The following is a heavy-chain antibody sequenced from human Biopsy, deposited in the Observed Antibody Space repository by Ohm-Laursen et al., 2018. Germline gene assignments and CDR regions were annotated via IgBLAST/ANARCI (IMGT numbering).Heavy chain of an antibody. V-gene: IGHV4-59*01. Sequence: TLSLTCTVSGGSISSDYWSWIRQTPGKGLEWIGYIYYSGSTNYNPSLKSRVTISVDTSKNQFSLRLNSVTAADTAVYYCARATNSAGWPYYYFYGMDVWGQGTTVTVSS. J-gene: IGHJ6*02. D-gene: IGHD6-19*01. CDR3: ARATNSAGWPYYYFYGMDV. CDR1: GGSISSDY. CDR2: IYYSGST.